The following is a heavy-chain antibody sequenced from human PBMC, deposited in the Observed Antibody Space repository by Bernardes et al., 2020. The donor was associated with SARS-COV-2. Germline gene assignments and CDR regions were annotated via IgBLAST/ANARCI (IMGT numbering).Heavy chain of an antibody. Sequence: GYLKLSCIDSGFTFNTYAMRWVSQDPGKGLEYVSALSSNGGSTYHANSVRGRFTISRDNSKNTLYLHMGSLRPEDMAVYYCARVASTSGWYFDFYDYWGQGTLVTVSS. CDR3: ARVASTSGWYFDFYDY. D-gene: IGHD6-13*01. J-gene: IGHJ4*02. V-gene: IGHV3-64*01. CDR1: GFTFNTYA. CDR2: LSSNGGST.